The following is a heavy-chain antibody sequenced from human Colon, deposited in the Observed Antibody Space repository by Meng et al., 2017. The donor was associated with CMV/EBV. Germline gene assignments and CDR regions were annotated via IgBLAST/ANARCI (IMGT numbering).Heavy chain of an antibody. J-gene: IGHJ4*01. V-gene: IGHV4-39*01. D-gene: IGHD3-10*01. CDR3: ARHNGGEVQAFDF. CDR1: GGSISSSDYY. CDR2: TYFSGAT. Sequence: SETLSLTCTISGGSISSSDYYWAWIRRPPGKGLEWIATTYFSGATWYKLSLKSRLSLSVDTANNQFSLRLDSMTAADTAVYYCARHNGGEVQAFDFWGHGTLVTVSS.